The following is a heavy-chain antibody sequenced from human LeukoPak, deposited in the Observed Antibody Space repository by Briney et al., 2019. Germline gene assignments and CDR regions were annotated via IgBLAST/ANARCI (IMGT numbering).Heavy chain of an antibody. Sequence: SQTLSLTCTVSGGSISSGGYYWSWIRQHPGKGLEWIGYIYYSGSTYYNPSLKSRVTISVDTSKNQFSLKLSSATAADTAVYYCARDGGSQTNYYYYGMDVWGKGTTVTVSS. J-gene: IGHJ6*04. V-gene: IGHV4-31*03. CDR2: IYYSGST. CDR3: ARDGGSQTNYYYYGMDV. CDR1: GGSISSGGYY. D-gene: IGHD2-15*01.